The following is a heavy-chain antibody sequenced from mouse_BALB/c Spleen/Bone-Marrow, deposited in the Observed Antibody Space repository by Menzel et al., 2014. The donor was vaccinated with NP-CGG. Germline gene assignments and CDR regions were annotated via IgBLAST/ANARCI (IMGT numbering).Heavy chain of an antibody. J-gene: IGHJ2*01. CDR3: VRGNYGNYVDYFDF. D-gene: IGHD2-1*01. Sequence: EVKLVESGGGLVQPGGSLKLSCAASGFTFSNYGMSWVRQTPDKRLELVATINGNGGSTYYPDSAKGRFTISRDTAKNTLYLQMSSLKSEETAMYYCVRGNYGNYVDYFDFWGQGTTLTVSS. V-gene: IGHV5-6-3*01. CDR1: GFTFSNYG. CDR2: INGNGGST.